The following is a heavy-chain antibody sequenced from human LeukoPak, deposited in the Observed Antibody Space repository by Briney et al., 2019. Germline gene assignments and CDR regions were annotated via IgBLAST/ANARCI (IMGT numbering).Heavy chain of an antibody. Sequence: PGGSLRLSCAASGFNFNSYSMNWVRQAPGKGLEWISYIGGRGDSMFYADSVKGRFTISRDNAKNSLYLQMNSLRAEDTAVYYCARDYNWGLDYWGQGTLVTVSS. J-gene: IGHJ4*02. D-gene: IGHD1-20*01. CDR1: GFNFNSYS. V-gene: IGHV3-48*01. CDR2: IGGRGDSM. CDR3: ARDYNWGLDY.